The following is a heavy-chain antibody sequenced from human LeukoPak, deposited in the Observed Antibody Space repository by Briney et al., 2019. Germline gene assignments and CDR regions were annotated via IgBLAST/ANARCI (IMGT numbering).Heavy chain of an antibody. CDR2: ISGSGGST. V-gene: IGHV3-23*01. CDR3: AKYAGSSWYSYYFDY. CDR1: GFTFSSYA. D-gene: IGHD6-13*01. J-gene: IGHJ4*02. Sequence: GGSLRLSCAASGFTFSSYAMSWVRQAPGKGLECVSAISGSGGSTYYADSVKGRFTISRDNSKNTLYLQMNSLRAEDTAVYYCAKYAGSSWYSYYFDYWGQGTLVTVSS.